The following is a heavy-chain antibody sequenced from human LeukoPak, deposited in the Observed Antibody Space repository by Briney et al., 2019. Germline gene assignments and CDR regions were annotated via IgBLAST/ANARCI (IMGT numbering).Heavy chain of an antibody. D-gene: IGHD5-18*01. CDR2: IDSAGSDT. J-gene: IGHJ4*02. Sequence: GGSLRLSCAASGFTLSSYWMHWVRQAPGKGLVWVSRIDSAGSDTTYADSVQGRFTLSRDITKHTVYLQMNSLTAEDTAVYYCAATPDTAMVFDCWGQGTLVTVSS. CDR1: GFTLSSYW. V-gene: IGHV3-74*01. CDR3: AATPDTAMVFDC.